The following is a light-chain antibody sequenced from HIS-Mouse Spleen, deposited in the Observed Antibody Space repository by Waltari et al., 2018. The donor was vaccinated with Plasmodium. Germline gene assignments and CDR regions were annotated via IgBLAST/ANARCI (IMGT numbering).Light chain of an antibody. CDR3: QVWDGSSDHVV. V-gene: IGLV3-21*03. CDR2: DDS. J-gene: IGLJ2*01. CDR1: TISSKS. Sequence: SYVLTQPPSVSVAPGKTARITCGGHTISSKSVHWYQQKPGQAPVLVVYDDSDRPSGIPERFSGSNSGNTATLTISRVEAGDEADYYCQVWDGSSDHVVFGGGTKLTVL.